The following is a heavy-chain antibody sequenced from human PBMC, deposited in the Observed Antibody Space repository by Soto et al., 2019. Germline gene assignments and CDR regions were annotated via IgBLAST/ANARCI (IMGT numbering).Heavy chain of an antibody. D-gene: IGHD3-3*01. Sequence: GGSLRLSCAASGFSLVKYAMNWVRQAPGKGLEWVSGLSGSGTSTYYADSVKGRFTISRDNSRDTLFLQMKSLTADDTAGYYCVKDFAPNYAFWCGYFPDYY. V-gene: IGHV3-23*01. CDR1: GFSLVKYA. CDR2: LSGSGTST. J-gene: IGHJ6*01. CDR3: VKDFAPNYAFWCGYFPDYY.